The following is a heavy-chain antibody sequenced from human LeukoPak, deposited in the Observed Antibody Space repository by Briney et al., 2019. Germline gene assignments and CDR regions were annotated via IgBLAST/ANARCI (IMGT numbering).Heavy chain of an antibody. V-gene: IGHV3-64D*06. Sequence: GGSLRLSCSASGFTFSTLPMHWVRQAPGQGLEYVSGSSSNGGSTYYAHSAKGRFTISRDNSKNTLYLQMSSLRPGDTAVYYCVNQISGWVSWGQGNLLTVSS. CDR2: SSSNGGST. CDR3: VNQISGWVS. D-gene: IGHD6-19*01. J-gene: IGHJ5*02. CDR1: GFTFSTLP.